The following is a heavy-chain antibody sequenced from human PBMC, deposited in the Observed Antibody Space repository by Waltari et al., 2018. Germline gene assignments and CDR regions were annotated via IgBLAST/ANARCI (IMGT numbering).Heavy chain of an antibody. CDR1: GFTLDDYA. CDR3: AKGDSSSWYGHFNY. Sequence: EVQLVESGGVVVQPGGSLRLSCAASGFTLDDYAMHWVRQAPGKGLEWVSLISWDGTSSYYADSVKGRCTISRDNNKNSLYLQMNNLRAEDTAFYYCAKGDSSSWYGHFNYWGQGTLVTVSS. D-gene: IGHD6-13*01. V-gene: IGHV3-43D*04. CDR2: ISWDGTSS. J-gene: IGHJ4*02.